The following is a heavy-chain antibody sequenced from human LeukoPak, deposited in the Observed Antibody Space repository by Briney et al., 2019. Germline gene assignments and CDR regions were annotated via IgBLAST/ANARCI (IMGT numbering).Heavy chain of an antibody. CDR2: ISYDGSNK. J-gene: IGHJ4*02. Sequence: GGSLRLSCAASGFTFSSYAMHWVRQAPGKGLEWVAVISYDGSNKYYADSVKGRFTISRDNSKNTLYLQINSLRAEDTAVYYCARSELPRLYYFDYWGQGTLVTVSS. CDR1: GFTFSSYA. V-gene: IGHV3-30*04. CDR3: ARSELPRLYYFDY. D-gene: IGHD1-26*01.